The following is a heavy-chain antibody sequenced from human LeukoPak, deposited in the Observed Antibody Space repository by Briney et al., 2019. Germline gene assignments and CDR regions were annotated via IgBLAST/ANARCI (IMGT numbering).Heavy chain of an antibody. J-gene: IGHJ3*02. CDR3: ARFKSTYYYDSSGYLDAFDI. CDR2: ISAYNGNT. D-gene: IGHD3-22*01. V-gene: IGHV1-18*01. Sequence: ASVKVSFKASGYTFTSDGISWVRQAPGQGLEWMGWISAYNGNTNYAQKLQGRVTMTTDTSTSTAYMELRSLRSDDTAVYYCARFKSTYYYDSSGYLDAFDIWGQGTMVTVSS. CDR1: GYTFTSDG.